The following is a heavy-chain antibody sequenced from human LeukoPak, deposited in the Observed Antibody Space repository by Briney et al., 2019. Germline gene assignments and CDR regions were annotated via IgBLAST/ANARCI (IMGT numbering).Heavy chain of an antibody. CDR2: IRYDGSKE. CDR3: AKIWLGRAVTTDRFDY. D-gene: IGHD3-10*01. CDR1: GFTFSRYG. J-gene: IGHJ4*02. Sequence: GGSLRLSCAASGFTFSRYGIHWVRQAPGKGLEWVAIIRYDGSKEYYADFVKGRFTISRDNSENTLHLQMRSLGAEDTAVYYCAKIWLGRAVTTDRFDYWGRGTLVTVSS. V-gene: IGHV3-30*02.